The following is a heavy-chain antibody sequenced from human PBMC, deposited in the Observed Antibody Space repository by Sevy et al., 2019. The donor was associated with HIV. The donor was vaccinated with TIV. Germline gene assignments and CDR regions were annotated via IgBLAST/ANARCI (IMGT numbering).Heavy chain of an antibody. CDR1: GFTFSANW. Sequence: GESLKISCAASGFTFSANWMNWVRHAPGEGLEWVANIKADGSDKHYVDSVEGRFTISRDNAKNLLFLLMNSLRVEDTAVYYCAHETFGRFESWGQGTLVTVSS. J-gene: IGHJ4*02. D-gene: IGHD3-16*01. CDR2: IKADGSDK. CDR3: AHETFGRFES. V-gene: IGHV3-7*01.